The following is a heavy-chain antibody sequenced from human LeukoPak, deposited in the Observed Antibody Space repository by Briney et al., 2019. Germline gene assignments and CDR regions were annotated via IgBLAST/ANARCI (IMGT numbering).Heavy chain of an antibody. D-gene: IGHD6-13*01. J-gene: IGHJ5*02. Sequence: PSETLSLTCTVSGGSISSYYWSWIRQPPGKGLEWIGYIYYSGSTKYNPSLKSRVTISVDMSKNQFSLKLSSVTAADTAVYYCARGRIAAAFNWFDPWGQGTLVTVSS. CDR1: GGSISSYY. CDR2: IYYSGST. V-gene: IGHV4-59*01. CDR3: ARGRIAAAFNWFDP.